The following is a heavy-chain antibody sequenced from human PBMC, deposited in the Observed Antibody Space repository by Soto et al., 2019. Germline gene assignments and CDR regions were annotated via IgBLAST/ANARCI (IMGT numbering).Heavy chain of an antibody. V-gene: IGHV1-18*01. CDR3: ARFLSGFIVGATGAYNWFDP. Sequence: ASVKVSCKASGYTFTSYGISWVRQAPGQGLEWMGWISAYNGNTNYAQKLQGRVTMTTDTSTSTAYMELRSLRSDDTAVYYCARFLSGFIVGATGAYNWFDPWGQGTLVTVSS. D-gene: IGHD1-26*01. CDR1: GYTFTSYG. CDR2: ISAYNGNT. J-gene: IGHJ5*02.